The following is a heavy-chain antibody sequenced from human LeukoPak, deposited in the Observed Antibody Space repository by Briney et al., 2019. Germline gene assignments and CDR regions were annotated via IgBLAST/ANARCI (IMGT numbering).Heavy chain of an antibody. CDR3: ARDLADGYCDY. CDR1: GLTFSSYA. J-gene: IGHJ4*02. Sequence: AGGSLRLSCAASGLTFSSYAMHWVRQAPGKGLEWVAVISYDGSNKHYADSVKGRFTISRDNSKNTLYLQMNSLRAEDTAVYYCARDLADGYCDYWGQGTLVTVSS. V-gene: IGHV3-30*04. CDR2: ISYDGSNK. D-gene: IGHD3-3*02.